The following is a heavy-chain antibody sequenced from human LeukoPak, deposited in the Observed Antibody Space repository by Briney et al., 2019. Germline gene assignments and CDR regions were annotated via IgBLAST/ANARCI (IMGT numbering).Heavy chain of an antibody. CDR3: ARSLMIRVTDY. CDR1: GFTFSSYW. J-gene: IGHJ4*02. V-gene: IGHV3-7*01. D-gene: IGHD3-10*01. CDR2: IKQDGSGK. Sequence: GGSLRLSCAASGFTFSSYWMSWVRQAPGKGLEWVANIKQDGSGKYYVDSVKGRFTISRDNAKNSLYLQMNSLRAEDTAVYYCARSLMIRVTDYWGQGTLVTVSS.